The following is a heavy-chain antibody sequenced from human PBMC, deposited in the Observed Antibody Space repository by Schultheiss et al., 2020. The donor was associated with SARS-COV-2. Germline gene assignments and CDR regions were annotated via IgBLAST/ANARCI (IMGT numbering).Heavy chain of an antibody. Sequence: ASVKVSCKASGYTFTSYGISWVRQAPGQGLEWMGWISAYNGNTNYAQKLQGRVTMTTDTSTSTAYMELRSLRSDDTAVYYCARVNYDSSGYYYGSAVDYWGQGNLVTVSS. CDR3: ARVNYDSSGYYYGSAVDY. V-gene: IGHV1-18*01. CDR1: GYTFTSYG. D-gene: IGHD3-22*01. CDR2: ISAYNGNT. J-gene: IGHJ4*02.